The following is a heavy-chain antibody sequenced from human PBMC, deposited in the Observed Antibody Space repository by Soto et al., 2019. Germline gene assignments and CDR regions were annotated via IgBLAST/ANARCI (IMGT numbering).Heavy chain of an antibody. Sequence: PGGSLRLSCAASGFTFGSHAMPWVRQAPGKGLEWVTVISSDGGTKFYADSVKGRFTTSRDNSKNTLWLQMNGLRVEDTAVYLCARDYSGSGSFGYWGQGSLVAVSS. CDR2: ISSDGGTK. V-gene: IGHV3-30-3*01. CDR1: GFTFGSHA. CDR3: ARDYSGSGSFGY. D-gene: IGHD3-10*01. J-gene: IGHJ4*02.